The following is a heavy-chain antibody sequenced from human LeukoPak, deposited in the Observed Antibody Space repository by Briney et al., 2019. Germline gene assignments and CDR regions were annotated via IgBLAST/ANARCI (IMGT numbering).Heavy chain of an antibody. J-gene: IGHJ3*02. V-gene: IGHV3-53*01. D-gene: IGHD5-18*01. CDR3: AKDLRYSYGYPDGFDT. CDR2: IYSGAST. CDR1: GFTVSSNY. Sequence: GGSLRLSCAASGFTVSSNYMSWVRQAPGKGLEWVSVIYSGASTYYADSVKGRFTISRDNSKSTLYLQMNSLRAEDTAIYYCAKDLRYSYGYPDGFDTWGQGTMVTVSS.